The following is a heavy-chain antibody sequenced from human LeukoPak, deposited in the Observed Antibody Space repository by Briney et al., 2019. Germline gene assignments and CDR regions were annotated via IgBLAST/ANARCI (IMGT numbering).Heavy chain of an antibody. D-gene: IGHD6-6*01. J-gene: IGHJ4*02. CDR1: GGSISSSNYY. V-gene: IGHV4-39*07. CDR3: ARDRSVGVLPAPPFDF. CDR2: IFNSGST. Sequence: KPSETLSLTCTVSGGSISSSNYYWGWIRQPPGKGLEWIGYIFNSGSTYYNPSLKSRVTILVDTSKNQFSLKLSSVTAADTAVYYCARDRSVGVLPAPPFDFWGQGTLVTVSS.